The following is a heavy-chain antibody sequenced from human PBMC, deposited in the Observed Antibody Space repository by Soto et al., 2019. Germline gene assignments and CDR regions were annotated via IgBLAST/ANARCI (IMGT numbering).Heavy chain of an antibody. CDR2: INPNSGGT. D-gene: IGHD2-21*01. V-gene: IGHV1-2*02. CDR1: GYSFTAFY. CDR3: ARANSILPYFYNMDV. J-gene: IGHJ6*03. Sequence: QVQLVQSGAEVEKPGASVKVSCKAAGYSFTAFYIHWVRQARGQGFEWLGWINPNSGGTYYSQKFRARVKLTRDTSISTASMELTGLSSADTAGYYCARANSILPYFYNMDVWGQGTTVTVSS.